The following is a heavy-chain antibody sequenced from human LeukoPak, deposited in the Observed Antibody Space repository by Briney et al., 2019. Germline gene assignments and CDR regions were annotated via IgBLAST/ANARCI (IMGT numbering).Heavy chain of an antibody. CDR1: GFTFSSYT. D-gene: IGHD5-18*01. V-gene: IGHV3-21*01. CDR3: ARDDGSYGYVVREGYFDY. CDR2: ITSSSSYI. J-gene: IGHJ4*02. Sequence: GGSPRLSCAASGFTFSSYTMNWVRQAPGKGLGWVSSITSSSSYIYYADSVKGRFTISRDNARNSLYLQMNSLRAEDTAVYYCARDDGSYGYVVREGYFDYWGQGTLVTVSS.